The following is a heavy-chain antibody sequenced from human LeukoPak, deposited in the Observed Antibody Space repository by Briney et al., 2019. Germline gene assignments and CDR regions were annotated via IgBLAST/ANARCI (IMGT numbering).Heavy chain of an antibody. J-gene: IGHJ4*02. CDR3: AKGRGGTVTSGFNY. V-gene: IGHV3-23*01. CDR1: GFIFNNYA. D-gene: IGHD4-17*01. Sequence: GGSLRLSCAASGFIFNNYAMNWVRQAPGKGLEWVSGIIGSGDSTYYADSVKSRFTISRDNSKNTLFLQTNSLRAEDTAVYYCAKGRGGTVTSGFNYWGQGTLVTVSS. CDR2: IIGSGDST.